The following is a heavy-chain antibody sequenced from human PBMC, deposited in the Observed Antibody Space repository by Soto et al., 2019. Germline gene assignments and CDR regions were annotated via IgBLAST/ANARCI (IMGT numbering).Heavy chain of an antibody. CDR1: GFAFSSYG. V-gene: IGHV3-23*01. D-gene: IGHD6-13*01. CDR3: AKLTKQQLVRGDWLDP. CDR2: ISGSGVST. Sequence: LGGAWRLAWGGAGFAFSSYGMHWVRQAPGKDLEWVSAISGSGVSTYYADSVKGRFTISRDNSKNTLYLQMNSLRAEDTAVYYCAKLTKQQLVRGDWLDPWGLGTLVTVSS. J-gene: IGHJ5*02.